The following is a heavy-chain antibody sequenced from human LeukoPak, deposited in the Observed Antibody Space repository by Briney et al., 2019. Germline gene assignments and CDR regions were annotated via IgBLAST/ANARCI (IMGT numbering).Heavy chain of an antibody. CDR2: ISSSSSTI. J-gene: IGHJ6*03. CDR3: ARWSLTLLLIRYYYYSYMDV. Sequence: GGSLRLSCAASGFTFSTYSMNWVRQAPGKGLEWISYISSSSSTIYYADSVKGRFTISRDNAKNSLYLQMNSLRAEDTAVYYCARWSLTLLLIRYYYYSYMDVWGKGTTVTVSS. V-gene: IGHV3-48*01. CDR1: GFTFSTYS. D-gene: IGHD2/OR15-2a*01.